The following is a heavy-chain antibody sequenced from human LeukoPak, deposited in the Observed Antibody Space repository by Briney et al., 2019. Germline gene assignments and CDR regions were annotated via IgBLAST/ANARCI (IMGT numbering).Heavy chain of an antibody. CDR2: ISGRGEAI. CDR1: GFTFSNHN. V-gene: IGHV3-48*01. D-gene: IGHD3-22*01. CDR3: ARREYSSGYYYYYYYYMDV. Sequence: GGSLRLSCAASGFTFSNHNMDWVRQAPGKGLEWISYISGRGEAIFYADSVQGRFTISRDNAKNSIYLQMNGLTAEDTAVYYCARREYSSGYYYYYYYYMDVWGKGTTVTISS. J-gene: IGHJ6*03.